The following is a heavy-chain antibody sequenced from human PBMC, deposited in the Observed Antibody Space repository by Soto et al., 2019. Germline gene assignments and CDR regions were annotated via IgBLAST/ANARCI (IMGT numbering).Heavy chain of an antibody. J-gene: IGHJ3*02. Sequence: QVQLVQSGAEVKKPGSSVKVSCKASGGTFSSYAISWVRQAPGQGLEWMGGIIPIFGTANYAQKFQGRVTITADESTSTGYMELSSLRSEDTAVYYCASGARNGGKGAFDIWGQGTMVTVSS. CDR2: IIPIFGTA. CDR3: ASGARNGGKGAFDI. V-gene: IGHV1-69*01. D-gene: IGHD2-15*01. CDR1: GGTFSSYA.